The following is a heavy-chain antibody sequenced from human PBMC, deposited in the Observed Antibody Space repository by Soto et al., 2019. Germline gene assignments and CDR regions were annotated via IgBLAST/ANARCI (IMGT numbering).Heavy chain of an antibody. CDR3: AKDSDSSGPRYGMDV. CDR2: ISWNSGSI. J-gene: IGHJ6*02. CDR1: GFTFDDYA. Sequence: EVQLVESGGGLVQPGRSLRLSCAASGFTFDDYAMHWVRQAPGKGLEWVSGISWNSGSIGYADSVKGRFTISRDNAKNSLYLQMNSLRAEDTALYYCAKDSDSSGPRYGMDVWGQGTTVTVSS. D-gene: IGHD3-22*01. V-gene: IGHV3-9*01.